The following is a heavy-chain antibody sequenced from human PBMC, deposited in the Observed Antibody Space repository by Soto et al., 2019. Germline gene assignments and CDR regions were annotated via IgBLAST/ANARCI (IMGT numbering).Heavy chain of an antibody. J-gene: IGHJ4*02. CDR2: ISGSGGST. V-gene: IGHV3-23*01. D-gene: IGHD6-19*01. Sequence: GGSLRLSCAASGFTFSSYAMSWVRQAPGKGLEWVSAISGSGGSTYYADSVKGRFTISRDNSKNTLYLQMNSLRAEDTAVYYCAKDHSGQWLVEDFDYWGQGTLVTVSS. CDR1: GFTFSSYA. CDR3: AKDHSGQWLVEDFDY.